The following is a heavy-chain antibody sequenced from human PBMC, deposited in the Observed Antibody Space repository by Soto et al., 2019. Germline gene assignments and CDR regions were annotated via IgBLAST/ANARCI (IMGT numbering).Heavy chain of an antibody. CDR3: ARGPDYSNFGYFDY. J-gene: IGHJ4*02. Sequence: GGSLRLSCAASGFTFSSHAMNWVRQAPGKGLEWVAIIWNAGNNKYYTDAGSVKGRFTISRDNSRNTLYLEMNSVRADDTAVYYSARGPDYSNFGYFDYWGQGTLVTVSS. V-gene: IGHV3-33*01. D-gene: IGHD4-4*01. CDR1: GFTFSSHA. CDR2: IWNAGNNK.